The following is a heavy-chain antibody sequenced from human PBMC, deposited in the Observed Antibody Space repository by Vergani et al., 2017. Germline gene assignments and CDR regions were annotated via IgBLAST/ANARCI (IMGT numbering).Heavy chain of an antibody. CDR1: GFTFSSYA. D-gene: IGHD6-6*01. CDR3: AIPKYSSSSGAFDI. Sequence: QVQLVESGGGVVQPGRSLRLSCAASGFTFSSYAMHWVRQAPGKGLEWVAVISYDGSNKYYADSVKGRFTISGDNSKNTLYLQMNSLRAEDTAVYYCAIPKYSSSSGAFDIWGQGTMVTVSS. V-gene: IGHV3-30*01. J-gene: IGHJ3*02. CDR2: ISYDGSNK.